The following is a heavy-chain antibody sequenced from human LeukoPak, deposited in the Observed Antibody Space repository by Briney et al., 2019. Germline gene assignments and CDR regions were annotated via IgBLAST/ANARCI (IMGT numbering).Heavy chain of an antibody. CDR2: IIPIFGTA. V-gene: IGHV1-69*05. CDR1: GGTFSSYA. D-gene: IGHD3-22*01. CDR3: ARDNSRFQYYYDSSGYYYSFDI. J-gene: IGHJ3*02. Sequence: SVKVSCKASGGTFSSYAVSWVRQAPGQGLEWMGGIIPIFGTANYAQKFQGRVTITTDESTSTAYMELSSLRSEDTAVYYCARDNSRFQYYYDSSGYYYSFDIWGQGTMVTVSS.